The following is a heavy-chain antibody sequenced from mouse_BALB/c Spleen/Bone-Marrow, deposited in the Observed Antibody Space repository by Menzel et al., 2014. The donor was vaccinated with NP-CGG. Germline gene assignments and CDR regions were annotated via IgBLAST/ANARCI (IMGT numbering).Heavy chain of an antibody. J-gene: IGHJ1*01. CDR3: ARGGLRYFDV. Sequence: EVQLVESGGGLVKPGGSLKLSCAASGFTFSSYAMSWVRRTPEKRLEWVASISSGGSTYYPDSVKGRFTISRDNARNILYLQMSSLGSEDTAMYYCARGGLRYFDVWGAGTTVTVSS. V-gene: IGHV5-6-5*01. CDR2: ISSGGST. D-gene: IGHD3-2*02. CDR1: GFTFSSYA.